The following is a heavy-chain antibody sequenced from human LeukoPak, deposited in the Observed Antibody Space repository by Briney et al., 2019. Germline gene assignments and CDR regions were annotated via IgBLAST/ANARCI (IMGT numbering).Heavy chain of an antibody. J-gene: IGHJ6*02. D-gene: IGHD6-6*01. Sequence: PSETLSLTCTVSGGSISSSSYYWGWIRQPPGKGLEWIGTTYYSGSTYYNPSLRSRVTISVDTSKNQFSLKLSSVTAADTAVYYCARAGSSLNYYYYGMDVWGQGTTVTVSS. V-gene: IGHV4-39*01. CDR3: ARAGSSLNYYYYGMDV. CDR1: GGSISSSSYY. CDR2: TYYSGST.